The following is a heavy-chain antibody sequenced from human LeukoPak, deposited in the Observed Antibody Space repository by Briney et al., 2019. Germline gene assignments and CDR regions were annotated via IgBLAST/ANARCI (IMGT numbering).Heavy chain of an antibody. D-gene: IGHD3-10*01. J-gene: IGHJ4*02. Sequence: GASVKVSCKASGYTFTGYYMHWVRQAPGQGLEWMGWINPNSGGTNYAQKFQGRVTMTRDTSISTAYMELSRLRSDDTAVYYCARGHLDMVRGVIIALDYWGQGTLVTVSS. CDR3: ARGHLDMVRGVIIALDY. V-gene: IGHV1-2*02. CDR1: GYTFTGYY. CDR2: INPNSGGT.